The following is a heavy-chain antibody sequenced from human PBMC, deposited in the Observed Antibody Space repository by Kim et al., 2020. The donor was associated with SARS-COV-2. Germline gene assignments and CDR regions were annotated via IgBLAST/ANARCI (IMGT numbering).Heavy chain of an antibody. CDR1: GGSFSGYY. V-gene: IGHV4-34*01. Sequence: SETLSLTCAVYGGSFSGYYWSWIRQPPGKGLEWIGEINHSGSTNYNPSLKSRVTISVDTSKNQFSLKLSSVTAADTAGYYCSRFEGSGSYYNGYDYWGQ. CDR3: SRFEGSGSYYNGYDY. D-gene: IGHD3-10*01. CDR2: INHSGST. J-gene: IGHJ4*02.